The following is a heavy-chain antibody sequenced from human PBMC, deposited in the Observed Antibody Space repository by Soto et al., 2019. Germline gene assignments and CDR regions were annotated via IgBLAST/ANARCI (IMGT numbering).Heavy chain of an antibody. Sequence: SETLSLTCRVSGGSVGTGAYYWSWIRQPPGKGLEWIGYTLYSGSPNYNPSLQSLQSRVAISVDTSRNQFSLRLTSVTAADTALYYCARHDYYHRTFDIWGQGTLVTVSS. CDR1: GGSVGTGAYY. D-gene: IGHD3-9*01. CDR2: TLYSGSP. CDR3: ARHDYYHRTFDI. V-gene: IGHV4-61*08. J-gene: IGHJ3*02.